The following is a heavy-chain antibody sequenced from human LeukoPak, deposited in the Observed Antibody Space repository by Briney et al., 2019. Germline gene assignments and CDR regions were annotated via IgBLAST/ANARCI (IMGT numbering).Heavy chain of an antibody. J-gene: IGHJ5*02. CDR3: ARAKAAAGTSWFDP. Sequence: SETLSLTCTVSGGSISSYYWSWIRQPPGKGLEGIGYIYYSGSTNYNPSLKSRVTISVDTSKNQFSLKLSSVTAADTAVYYCARAKAAAGTSWFDPWGQGTLVTVSS. CDR1: GGSISSYY. CDR2: IYYSGST. D-gene: IGHD6-13*01. V-gene: IGHV4-59*01.